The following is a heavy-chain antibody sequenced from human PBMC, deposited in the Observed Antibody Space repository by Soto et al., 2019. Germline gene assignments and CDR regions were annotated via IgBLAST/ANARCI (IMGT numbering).Heavy chain of an antibody. Sequence: EVQLLESGGGLVQPGGSLRLSCSASGFTFSSYAMSWVRQTPGKGLEWVSAISGSGANTYYADSVKGRFTISIDNSKNTLYLQMNSLRAEDTAIYFCAKDRGSITYTWFDPWGQGTLVTVSS. CDR1: GFTFSSYA. CDR2: ISGSGANT. D-gene: IGHD2-2*01. J-gene: IGHJ5*02. CDR3: AKDRGSITYTWFDP. V-gene: IGHV3-23*01.